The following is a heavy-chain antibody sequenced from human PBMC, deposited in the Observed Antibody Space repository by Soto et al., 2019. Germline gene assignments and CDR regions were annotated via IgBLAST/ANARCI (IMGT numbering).Heavy chain of an antibody. Sequence: GGSLRLSCAASGFTFSSYGMHWVRQAPGKGLEWVAVISYDGSNKYYADSVKGGFTSSRDNSKNTLYLQMNSLRAEDTAVYYCAKDRNSSGWYAYFQHWGQGTLVTVSS. J-gene: IGHJ1*01. CDR1: GFTFSSYG. CDR3: AKDRNSSGWYAYFQH. CDR2: ISYDGSNK. V-gene: IGHV3-30*18. D-gene: IGHD6-19*01.